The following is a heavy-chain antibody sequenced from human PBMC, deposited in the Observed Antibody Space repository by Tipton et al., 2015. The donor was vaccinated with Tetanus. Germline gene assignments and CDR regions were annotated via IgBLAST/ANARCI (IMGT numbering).Heavy chain of an antibody. D-gene: IGHD3-10*01. Sequence: TLSLTCTVSGGSINSYYWSWIRQPPGKGLEWIGYIYYSGSTNYNPSLRSRVTISVDTSKNQFSLKLTSVAAADAAIYYCARQTEGKFDYWGQGTLVTVSS. CDR3: ARQTEGKFDY. CDR2: IYYSGST. CDR1: GGSINSYY. V-gene: IGHV4-59*08. J-gene: IGHJ4*02.